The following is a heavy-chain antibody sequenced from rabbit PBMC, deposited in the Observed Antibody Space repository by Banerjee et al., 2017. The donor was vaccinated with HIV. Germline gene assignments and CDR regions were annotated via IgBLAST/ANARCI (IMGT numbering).Heavy chain of an antibody. CDR3: VRSIDNYWLTRLDL. CDR2: TGTYSGSST. D-gene: IGHD3-1*01. J-gene: IGHJ3*01. V-gene: IGHV1S40*01. Sequence: QSLEESGGDLVKPGASLTLTCTASGIDFSDYYFMCWVRQAPGKGLEWIACTGTYSGSSTYYANWAKGRFTISKTSSTTVTLQVTSLTAADTATYFCVRSIDNYWLTRLDLWGQGTLVTVS. CDR1: GIDFSDYYF.